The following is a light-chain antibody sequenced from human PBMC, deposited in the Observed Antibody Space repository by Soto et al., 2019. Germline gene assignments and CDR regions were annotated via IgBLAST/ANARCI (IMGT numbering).Light chain of an antibody. CDR2: DVS. CDR3: SSYTSSSTLV. J-gene: IGLJ2*01. V-gene: IGLV2-14*01. Sequence: QSALTQPASVSGSPGQSITISCTGTSSDVGGYNYVSWYQQHPGKAPTLMIYDVSNRPSGVSNRSSGSKSGNTASLTISGLQAEDEADYYCSSYTSSSTLVFGGGTKLTVL. CDR1: SSDVGGYNY.